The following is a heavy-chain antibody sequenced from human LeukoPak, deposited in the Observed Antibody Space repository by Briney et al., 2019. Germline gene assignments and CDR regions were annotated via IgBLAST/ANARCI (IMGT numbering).Heavy chain of an antibody. CDR1: GYTFTVYY. D-gene: IGHD3-22*01. CDR2: INPNSGDT. V-gene: IGHV1-2*06. Sequence: ASVKVSCKASGYTFTVYYMYWVRQAPGQGLEWMGRINPNSGDTDYAQNFQGRVTMTRDTSISTAYMELTNLRSDDTAVYYCARDRPPYYYDSSGTEFDYWGQGTLVTVSS. CDR3: ARDRPPYYYDSSGTEFDY. J-gene: IGHJ4*02.